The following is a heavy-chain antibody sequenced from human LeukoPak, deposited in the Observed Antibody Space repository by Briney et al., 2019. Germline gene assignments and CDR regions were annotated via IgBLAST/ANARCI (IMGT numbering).Heavy chain of an antibody. CDR2: IKQDGSES. V-gene: IGHV3-7*05. D-gene: IGHD6-13*01. Sequence: GGSLRLSCAASGFTFRNYWMSWVRQAPGKGLEWVANIKQDGSESYYVDSVKGRFTISRDNAENSLYLQMNSLRAEDTAVYYCARGISSSWYYWDQGTLVTVSS. CDR3: ARGISSSWYY. J-gene: IGHJ4*02. CDR1: GFTFRNYW.